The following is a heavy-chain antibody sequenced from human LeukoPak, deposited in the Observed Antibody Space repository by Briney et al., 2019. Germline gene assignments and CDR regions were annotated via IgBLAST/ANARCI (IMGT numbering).Heavy chain of an antibody. V-gene: IGHV3-74*01. J-gene: IGHJ4*02. Sequence: GGSLRLSCAASGFTFSSYWMHWVRQVSGKGLVWVSRIKTDGSGANYADSVKGRFTISRDNAKNTLYLQMNSLRSDDTGVYYCARGLIYGSGSLDYWGQGTLVTVSS. D-gene: IGHD3-10*01. CDR2: IKTDGSGA. CDR1: GFTFSSYW. CDR3: ARGLIYGSGSLDY.